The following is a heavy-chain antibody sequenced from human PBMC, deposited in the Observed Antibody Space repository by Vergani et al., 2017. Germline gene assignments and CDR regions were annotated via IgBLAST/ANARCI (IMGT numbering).Heavy chain of an antibody. D-gene: IGHD2-21*01. J-gene: IGHJ3*01. Sequence: EVQLVESGGGLVQPGGSLRLSCAASGFTFSSYWMHWVRQAPGKGLVWVSRINNDGSSTNYADSVKGRFTISRDNAKNTLYLQMNSLRAEDTAVYYCAKNVWFLPERWGQGTMVTVSS. V-gene: IGHV3-74*01. CDR3: AKNVWFLPER. CDR2: INNDGSST. CDR1: GFTFSSYW.